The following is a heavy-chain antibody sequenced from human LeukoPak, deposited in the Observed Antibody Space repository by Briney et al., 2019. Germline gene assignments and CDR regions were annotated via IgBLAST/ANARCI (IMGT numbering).Heavy chain of an antibody. CDR1: GGSISSSSYY. CDR2: IYYSGST. D-gene: IGHD6-13*01. J-gene: IGHJ3*02. CDR3: ARGRTVNNIAAAVKDDAFDI. V-gene: IGHV4-39*07. Sequence: KPSETLSLTCTVSGGSISSSSYYRGWIRQPPGKGLEWIGSIYYSGSTYYNPSLKSRVTISVDTSKNQFSLKLSSVTAADTAVYYCARGRTVNNIAAAVKDDAFDIWGQGTMVTVSS.